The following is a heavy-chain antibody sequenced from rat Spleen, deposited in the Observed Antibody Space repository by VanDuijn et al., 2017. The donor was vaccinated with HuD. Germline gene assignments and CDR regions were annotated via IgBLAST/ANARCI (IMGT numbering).Heavy chain of an antibody. CDR2: ITSGGSNT. CDR3: AVAGYGY. Sequence: EVQLVESGGGLVQPGRSMKLSCAASGFTFSTFAMAWVRQAPKKGLEWVATITSGGSNTYYPDSVKGRFTISRENAYSTLYLQMNSLWSEDTATYYCAVAGYGYWGQGVVVTVSS. D-gene: IGHD4-3*01. CDR1: GFTFSTFA. V-gene: IGHV5S23*01. J-gene: IGHJ2*01.